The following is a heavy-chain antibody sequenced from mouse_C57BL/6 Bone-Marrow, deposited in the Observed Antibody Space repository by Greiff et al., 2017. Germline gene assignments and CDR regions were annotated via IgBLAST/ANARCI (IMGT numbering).Heavy chain of an antibody. D-gene: IGHD2-1*01. CDR2: IDPSDSYT. J-gene: IGHJ2*01. CDR1: GYTFTSYW. CDR3: AKGGNYVGDY. V-gene: IGHV1-59*01. Sequence: VQLQQPGAELVRPGTSVKLSCKASGYTFTSYWMHWVKQRPGQGLEWIGVIDPSDSYTNYNQKFKGKATLTVDTSSSTAYMQLSSLTSEDSAVYDCAKGGNYVGDYWGQGTTLTVSS.